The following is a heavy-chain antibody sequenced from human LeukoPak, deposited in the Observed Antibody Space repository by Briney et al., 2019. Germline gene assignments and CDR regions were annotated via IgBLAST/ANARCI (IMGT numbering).Heavy chain of an antibody. V-gene: IGHV4-59*12. J-gene: IGHJ3*02. CDR2: IYYSGST. CDR1: GDSISTYY. CDR3: VTLRKRGGAFDN. Sequence: SETLSLTCTVSGDSISTYYWSWIRQPPGKGLEWIAYIYYSGSTNYNPSLKSRVTISVDTSKNQFSLKLRSVTAADTAVYYCVTLRKRGGAFDNWGQGTMVTVSS.